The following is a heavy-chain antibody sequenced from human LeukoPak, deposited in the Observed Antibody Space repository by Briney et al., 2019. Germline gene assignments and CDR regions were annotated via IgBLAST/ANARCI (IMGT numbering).Heavy chain of an antibody. CDR3: ALRSPGYSYGLYYYYYGMDV. CDR2: INHSGST. J-gene: IGHJ6*02. D-gene: IGHD5-18*01. CDR1: GGSFSGYY. V-gene: IGHV4-34*01. Sequence: SETLSLTCAVYGGSFSGYYWSWIRQPPGKGLEWIGEINHSGSTNYNPSLKSRVTISVDTSKNQFFLKLSSVTAADTAVYYCALRSPGYSYGLYYYYYGMDVWGQGTTVTVSS.